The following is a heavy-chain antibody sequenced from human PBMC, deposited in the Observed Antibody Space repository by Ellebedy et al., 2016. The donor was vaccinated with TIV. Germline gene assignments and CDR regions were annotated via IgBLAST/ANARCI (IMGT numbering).Heavy chain of an antibody. D-gene: IGHD6-13*01. J-gene: IGHJ4*02. CDR3: ATLWSDSSSWLIVDY. CDR2: ISGSGGST. V-gene: IGHV3-23*01. CDR1: GFTFSSYA. Sequence: GESLKISXAASGFTFSSYAMSWVRQAPGKGLEWVSAISGSGGSTYYADSVKGRFTISRDNSKNTLYLQMNSLRAEDTAVYYCATLWSDSSSWLIVDYWGQGTLVTVSS.